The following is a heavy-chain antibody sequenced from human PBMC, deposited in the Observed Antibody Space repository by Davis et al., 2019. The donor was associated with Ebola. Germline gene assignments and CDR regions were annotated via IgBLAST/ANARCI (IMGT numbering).Heavy chain of an antibody. V-gene: IGHV4-59*08. CDR1: GGSISSYY. Sequence: PSETLSLTCTVSGGSISSYYWSWIRQPPGKGLEWIGYIYYSGSTNYNPSLKSRVTISVDTSKNQFSLKLSSVTAADTAVYYCARLTSSGWRGWFDPWGQGTLVTVSS. J-gene: IGHJ5*02. D-gene: IGHD6-19*01. CDR3: ARLTSSGWRGWFDP. CDR2: IYYSGST.